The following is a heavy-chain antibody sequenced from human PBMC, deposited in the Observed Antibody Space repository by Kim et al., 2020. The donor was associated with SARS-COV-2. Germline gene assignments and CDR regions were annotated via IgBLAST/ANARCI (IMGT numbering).Heavy chain of an antibody. CDR1: GGSISSYY. D-gene: IGHD1-1*01. J-gene: IGHJ5*02. CDR2: IYYSGST. CDR3: ARHSRLGTPQVGWFDP. Sequence: SETLSLTCTVSGGSISSYYWSWIRQPPGKGLEWIGYIYYSGSTNYNPSLKSRVTISVDTSKNQFSLKLSSVTAADTAVYYCARHSRLGTPQVGWFDPWGQGTLVTVSS. V-gene: IGHV4-59*08.